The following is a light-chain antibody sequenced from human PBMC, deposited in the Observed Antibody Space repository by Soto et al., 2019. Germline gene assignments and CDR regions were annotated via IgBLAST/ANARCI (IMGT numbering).Light chain of an antibody. J-gene: IGKJ1*01. CDR2: SAS. CDR1: QSVSSTY. V-gene: IGKV3-20*01. CDR3: QQYGRSPRT. Sequence: EIVLTQSPGTLSLSPGERATLSCRASQSVSSTYLAWYQQKPGQAPRLLIYSASSRATGIPDRFRGSGSATDVTLTISRLEPEDFAVDYCQQYGRSPRTFGQGTKVEIK.